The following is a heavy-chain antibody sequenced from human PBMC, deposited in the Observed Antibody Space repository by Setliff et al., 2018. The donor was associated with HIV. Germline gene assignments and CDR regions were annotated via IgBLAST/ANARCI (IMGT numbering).Heavy chain of an antibody. V-gene: IGHV4-34*01. D-gene: IGHD1-26*01. Sequence: KASETLSLTCAVYGGSFSGYYWSWIRQPPGKGLEWIGEINHSGSTNYNMSLWSRVTISLDASRNQFSLELLSVTAADTAVYYCAGGPGTTSIYYWSQGTLVTVSS. CDR2: INHSGST. J-gene: IGHJ4*02. CDR3: AGGPGTTSIYY. CDR1: GGSFSGYY.